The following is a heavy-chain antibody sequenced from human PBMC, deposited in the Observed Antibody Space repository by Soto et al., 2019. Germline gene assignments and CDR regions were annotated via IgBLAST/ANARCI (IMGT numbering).Heavy chain of an antibody. CDR2: ISSDGGTR. J-gene: IGHJ4*02. CDR3: AREGGAAVDGTVHY. D-gene: IGHD6-19*01. CDR1: GFTFSPYA. V-gene: IGHV3-30-3*01. Sequence: GGXLRLSPAGSGFTFSPYAMTCGSQGPGKGREWVAVISSDGGTRFYADSVKGRLIISRDNSKNTLYLQINGLRDEDTAVYYCAREGGAAVDGTVHYWGQGALVTVSS.